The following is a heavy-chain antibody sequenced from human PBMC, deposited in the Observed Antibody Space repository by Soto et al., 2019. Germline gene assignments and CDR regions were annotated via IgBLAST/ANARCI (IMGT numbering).Heavy chain of an antibody. D-gene: IGHD3-22*01. CDR3: ASSYDSSGSEGYDAFDI. Sequence: SETLSLTCTVSGGSISSGGYYWSWIRQHPGKGLEWIGYIYYSGSTYYNPSLKSRVTISVDTSKNQFSLKLSSVTAADTAVYYCASSYDSSGSEGYDAFDIWGQGTMVTVSS. CDR2: IYYSGST. J-gene: IGHJ3*02. V-gene: IGHV4-31*03. CDR1: GGSISSGGYY.